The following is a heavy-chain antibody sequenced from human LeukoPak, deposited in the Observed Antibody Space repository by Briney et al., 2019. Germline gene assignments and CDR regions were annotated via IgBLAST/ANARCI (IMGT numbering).Heavy chain of an antibody. CDR3: AREQPHSPRAPGLRAIDY. J-gene: IGHJ4*02. CDR2: ISYDGSNK. V-gene: IGHV3-30-3*01. D-gene: IGHD1-14*01. Sequence: GGSLRLSCAASGFTFSSYAMHWVRQAPGKGLEWVAVISYDGSNKYYADSVKGRFTISRDNSKNTLYLQMNSLRAEDTAVYYCAREQPHSPRAPGLRAIDYWGQATLVTVSS. CDR1: GFTFSSYA.